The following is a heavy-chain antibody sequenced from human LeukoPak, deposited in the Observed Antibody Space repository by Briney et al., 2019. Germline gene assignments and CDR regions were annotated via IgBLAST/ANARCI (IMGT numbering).Heavy chain of an antibody. D-gene: IGHD6-13*01. Sequence: PGGSLRLSCAASGFIFSTTWMNWVRQAPGKGLEWVASINPDGAVKCHAHSLKGRFTISRDNAENSLYLQMNSLRVEDTALYYCARDFAYSRLDSWGQGTLVTVSS. V-gene: IGHV3-7*03. CDR2: INPDGAVK. CDR3: ARDFAYSRLDS. J-gene: IGHJ4*02. CDR1: GFIFSTTW.